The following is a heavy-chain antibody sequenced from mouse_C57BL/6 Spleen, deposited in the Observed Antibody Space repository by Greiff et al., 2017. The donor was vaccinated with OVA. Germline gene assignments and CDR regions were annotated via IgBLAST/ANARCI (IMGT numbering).Heavy chain of an antibody. Sequence: EVHLVESGGDLVKPGGSLKLSCAASGFTFSSYGMSWVRQTPDKRLEWVATISSGGSYTYYPDSVKGRFTISRDNAKNTLYLQMSSLKSEDTAMYYCARLYYYGSGDYFDYWGQGTTLTVSS. J-gene: IGHJ2*01. CDR2: ISSGGSYT. D-gene: IGHD1-1*01. CDR3: ARLYYYGSGDYFDY. CDR1: GFTFSSYG. V-gene: IGHV5-6*01.